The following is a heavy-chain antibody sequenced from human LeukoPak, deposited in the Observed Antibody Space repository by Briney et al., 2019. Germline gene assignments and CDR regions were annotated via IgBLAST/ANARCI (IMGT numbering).Heavy chain of an antibody. CDR1: GGSISSSSYY. J-gene: IGHJ5*02. CDR3: ARHQESYYGSGSYEFDP. V-gene: IGHV4-39*01. CDR2: IYYSVST. Sequence: SETLSLTCTVSGGSISSSSYYWGWIRQPPGKGLEWIGSIYYSVSTYYNPSLKSRVTISVDTSKNQFSLKLSSVTAADTAVYYCARHQESYYGSGSYEFDPWGQGTLVTVSS. D-gene: IGHD3-10*01.